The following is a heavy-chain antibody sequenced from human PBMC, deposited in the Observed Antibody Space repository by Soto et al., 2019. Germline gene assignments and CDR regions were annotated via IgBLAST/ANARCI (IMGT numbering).Heavy chain of an antibody. J-gene: IGHJ6*02. D-gene: IGHD3-16*01. CDR3: AKAVSAITTHQYYYGMDV. CDR2: ISGSGGST. Sequence: GGSLRLSCAASGFTFSSYAMSWVRQAPGKWLEWVSAISGSGGSTYYADSVKGRFTISRDNSKNTLYLQMNSLRAEDTAVYYCAKAVSAITTHQYYYGMDVWGQGXTVTVYS. CDR1: GFTFSSYA. V-gene: IGHV3-23*01.